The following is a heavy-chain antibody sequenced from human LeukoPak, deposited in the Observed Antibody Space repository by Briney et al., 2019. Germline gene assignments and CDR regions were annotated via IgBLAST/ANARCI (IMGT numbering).Heavy chain of an antibody. CDR2: ISGSGGST. CDR3: AKEVYVSGYYFYY. CDR1: RFALTIYA. J-gene: IGHJ4*02. D-gene: IGHD3-10*01. V-gene: IGHV3-23*01. Sequence: PGGSLRLSCAASRFALTIYATSSVPQAPGKGLEWVSAISGSGGSTYYADSVKGRFTISRDNSKNTLYLQMNSLRAEDTAVYYCAKEVYVSGYYFYYCGQGTLVTVSS.